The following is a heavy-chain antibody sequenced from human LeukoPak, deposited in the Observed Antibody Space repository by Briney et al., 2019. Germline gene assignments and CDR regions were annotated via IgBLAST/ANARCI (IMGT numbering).Heavy chain of an antibody. Sequence: GGSLRLPCAASGLPFTSYGMTWLRQSTGEALEWVTSIRSINSYISSADSVRGRLTLSRDNAKNSLDLQMNSLRAEDTAVYYCSRRAYCGGDCYGSDAFDIWGQGTMVAVSS. CDR1: GLPFTSYG. V-gene: IGHV3-21*01. D-gene: IGHD2-21*02. CDR3: SRRAYCGGDCYGSDAFDI. J-gene: IGHJ3*02. CDR2: IRSINSYI.